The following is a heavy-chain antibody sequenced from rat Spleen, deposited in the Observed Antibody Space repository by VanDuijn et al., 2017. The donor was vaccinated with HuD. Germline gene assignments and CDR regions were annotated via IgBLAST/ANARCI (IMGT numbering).Heavy chain of an antibody. V-gene: IGHV5-25*01. CDR3: ARRHYGYTDYFDY. D-gene: IGHD1-9*01. J-gene: IGHJ2*01. CDR2: ISNTGDST. Sequence: EVQLVESGGGLVQPGRSMKLSCAASGFTFSTYGMAWVRQAPGKGLEWVTSISNTGDSTYYADSVKGRFTISRENAKSTLSLQMDSLRSEDTATYYCARRHYGYTDYFDYWGQGVMVTVSS. CDR1: GFTFSTYG.